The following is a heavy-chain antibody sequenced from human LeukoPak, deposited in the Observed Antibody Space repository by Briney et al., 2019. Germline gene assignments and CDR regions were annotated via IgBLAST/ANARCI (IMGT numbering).Heavy chain of an antibody. D-gene: IGHD5-12*01. Sequence: GGSLRLSCAASGFTFDDYAMHWVRQAPGKGLEWVSGISWNSGSIGYADSVKGRFTISRDNAKNSLYLQMSSLRAEDTALYYCAKGHPLKWLRVNWYFDLWGRGTLVTVSS. CDR2: ISWNSGSI. J-gene: IGHJ2*01. CDR3: AKGHPLKWLRVNWYFDL. CDR1: GFTFDDYA. V-gene: IGHV3-9*01.